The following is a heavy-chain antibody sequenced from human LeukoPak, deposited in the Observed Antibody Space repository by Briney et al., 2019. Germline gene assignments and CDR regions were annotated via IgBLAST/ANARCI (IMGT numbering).Heavy chain of an antibody. Sequence: GGSLGLSCAASGFTFSSYSMNWVRQAPGKGLEWVSSISSSSSYIYYADSVKGRFTISRDSSKNTLYLQMSSLRAGDAAIYYCAREGGWFVAKPTTVTTGGWFDPWGQGTLVTVSS. J-gene: IGHJ5*02. D-gene: IGHD4-17*01. V-gene: IGHV3-21*04. CDR3: AREGGWFVAKPTTVTTGGWFDP. CDR1: GFTFSSYS. CDR2: ISSSSSYI.